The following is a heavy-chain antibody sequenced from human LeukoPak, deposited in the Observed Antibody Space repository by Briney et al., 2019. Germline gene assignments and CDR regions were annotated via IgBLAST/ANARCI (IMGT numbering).Heavy chain of an antibody. V-gene: IGHV3-7*01. D-gene: IGHD6-19*01. CDR1: GFTFSNYW. Sequence: PGGSLRLSCAASGFTFSNYWMTWVRQAPGKGLEWVANIREDGSEKYYVDSVKGRFTISRDNSKNTLYLQMNSLRAEDTAVYYCARGSSGPFDYWGQGTLVTVSS. J-gene: IGHJ4*02. CDR2: IREDGSEK. CDR3: ARGSSGPFDY.